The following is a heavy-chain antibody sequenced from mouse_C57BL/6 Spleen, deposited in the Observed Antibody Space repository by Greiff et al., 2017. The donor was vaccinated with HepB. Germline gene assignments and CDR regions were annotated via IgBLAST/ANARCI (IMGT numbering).Heavy chain of an antibody. CDR1: GYTFTSYT. D-gene: IGHD1-1*01. CDR2: INPSSGYT. J-gene: IGHJ3*01. V-gene: IGHV1-4*01. CDR3: ARIYYCGSSYDWFAY. Sequence: QVQLQQSGAELARPGASVKMSCKASGYTFTSYTMHWVKQRPGQGLEWIGYINPSSGYTKYNQKFKDKATLTADKSSSTAYMQLSSLTSEDSAVYYCARIYYCGSSYDWFAYWGQGTLVTVSA.